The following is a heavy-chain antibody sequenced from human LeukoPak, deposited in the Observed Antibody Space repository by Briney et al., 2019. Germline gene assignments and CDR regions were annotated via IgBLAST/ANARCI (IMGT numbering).Heavy chain of an antibody. Sequence: GGSLRLSCAASGFTFSSYWMSWVRQAPGKGLEWVANIKQDGSEKYYVDSVKGRFTISRDNAKNSLYLQMNGLRAEDTAVYYCARDIYELGDWFDPWGQGTLVTVSS. J-gene: IGHJ5*02. CDR2: IKQDGSEK. D-gene: IGHD1-7*01. V-gene: IGHV3-7*01. CDR1: GFTFSSYW. CDR3: ARDIYELGDWFDP.